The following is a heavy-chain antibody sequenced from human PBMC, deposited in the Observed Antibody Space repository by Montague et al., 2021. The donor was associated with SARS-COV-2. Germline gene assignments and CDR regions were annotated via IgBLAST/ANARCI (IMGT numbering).Heavy chain of an antibody. CDR3: TRGPVFSNSWYSLPTLDQRPSWYFDL. Sequence: SETLSLTCAVYGVSFSGYYCSWIRQAPRKGLEWIEEINNSGRTNYNPSLTSRGTISVDTSTNKISLNLNSVTAADTAVYYCTRGPVFSNSWYSLPTLDQRPSWYFDLWGRGTLVIVSS. V-gene: IGHV4-34*01. CDR1: GVSFSGYY. J-gene: IGHJ2*01. CDR2: INNSGRT. D-gene: IGHD6-13*01.